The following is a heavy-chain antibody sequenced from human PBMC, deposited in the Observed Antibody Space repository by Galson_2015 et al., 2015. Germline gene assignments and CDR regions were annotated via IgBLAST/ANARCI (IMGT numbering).Heavy chain of an antibody. CDR3: ARDMAIAAAGFDY. J-gene: IGHJ4*02. V-gene: IGHV3-21*01. Sequence: SLRLSCAASGFTFSSYSMDWVRQAPGKGLEWVSSISSSSSYIYYADSVKGRFTISRDNAKNSLYLQMNSLRAEDTAVYYCARDMAIAAAGFDYWGQGTLVTVSS. CDR2: ISSSSSYI. CDR1: GFTFSSYS. D-gene: IGHD6-13*01.